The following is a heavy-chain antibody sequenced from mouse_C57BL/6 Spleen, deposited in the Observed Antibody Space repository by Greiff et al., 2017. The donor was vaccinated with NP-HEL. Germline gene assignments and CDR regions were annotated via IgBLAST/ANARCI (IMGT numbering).Heavy chain of an antibody. CDR3: ARSIYDGSSDVGWYCDV. J-gene: IGHJ1*03. V-gene: IGHV1-39*01. D-gene: IGHD1-1*01. CDR2: INPNYGTT. CDR1: GYSFTDYN. Sequence: EVQLQQSGPELVKPGASVKISCKASGYSFTDYNMNWVKQSTGKSLEWIGVINPNYGTTSYNQKFKGKATLTVDQSSSTAYMQLNSLTSEDSAVYYCARSIYDGSSDVGWYCDVWGTGTTVTVSA.